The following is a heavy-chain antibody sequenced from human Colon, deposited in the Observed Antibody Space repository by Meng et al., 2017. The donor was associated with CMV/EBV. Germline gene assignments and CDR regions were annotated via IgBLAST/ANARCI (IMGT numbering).Heavy chain of an antibody. V-gene: IGHV4-34*01. CDR1: GGSFSGYY. D-gene: IGHD5-18*01. J-gene: IGHJ5*02. CDR2: INHSGST. CDR3: ARAPGIQLWLRVGWFDP. Sequence: YGGSFSGYYWSWIRQPPGKGLEWIEEINHSGSTTYNPSLKSRVTISVDTSKNQFSLKLSSVTAADTAVYYCARAPGIQLWLRVGWFDPWGQGTLVTVSS.